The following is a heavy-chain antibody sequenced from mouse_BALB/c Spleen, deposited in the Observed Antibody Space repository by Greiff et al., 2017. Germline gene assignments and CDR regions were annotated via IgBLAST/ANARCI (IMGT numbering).Heavy chain of an antibody. CDR1: GFTFSSFG. CDR3: ARSVGSYDPDY. J-gene: IGHJ2*01. CDR2: ISSGSSTI. V-gene: IGHV5-17*02. D-gene: IGHD1-1*02. Sequence: EVKLMESGGGLVQPGGSRKLSCAVSGFTFSSFGMHWVRQAPEKGLEWVAYISSGSSTIYYADTVKGRFTISRDNPKNTLFLQMTSLRSEDTAMYYCARSVGSYDPDYWGQGTTLTVSS.